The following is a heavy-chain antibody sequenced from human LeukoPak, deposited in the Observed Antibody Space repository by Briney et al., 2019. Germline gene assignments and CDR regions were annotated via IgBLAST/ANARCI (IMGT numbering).Heavy chain of an antibody. CDR3: VRDPSYGSSWYYYMDV. J-gene: IGHJ6*03. CDR2: ISSSSFKI. D-gene: IGHD6-13*01. V-gene: IGHV3-48*04. CDR1: EFTFVRYA. Sequence: GGSLRLSCAASEFTFVRYAVNWVRQAPGKGLEWVSYISSSSFKIGYADSVKGRFTISRDNSKNSLYLQMDSLRVEDTAVYYCVRDPSYGSSWYYYMDVWGKGTTVTVSS.